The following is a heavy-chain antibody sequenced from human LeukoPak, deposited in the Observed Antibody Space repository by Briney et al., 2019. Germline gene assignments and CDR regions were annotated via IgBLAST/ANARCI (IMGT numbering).Heavy chain of an antibody. V-gene: IGHV3-74*01. CDR3: AREERYFDWLLDYYYYYYMDV. CDR2: INSDGSST. J-gene: IGHJ6*03. Sequence: PGGSLRLSCAASGFTFSSYWMHWVRQAPGKGLVWVSRINSDGSSTSYADSVKGRFTISRDNAKNTLYLQMNSLRAEDTAVYYCAREERYFDWLLDYYYYYYMDVWGKGTTVTISS. CDR1: GFTFSSYW. D-gene: IGHD3-9*01.